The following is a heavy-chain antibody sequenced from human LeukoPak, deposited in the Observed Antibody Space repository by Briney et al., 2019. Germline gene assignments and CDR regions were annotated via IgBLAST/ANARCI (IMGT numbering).Heavy chain of an antibody. CDR3: VTTCWGWQPRARPDC. Sequence: ASVKASCKASGYTFTSYDINWVRQATGQGLEWVGGFDPEYGETIYAQRFQGRVSMTQDTSTDTAHMELSSLRSEDTAVYYCVTTCWGWQPRARPDCWGQGTLVTVSS. J-gene: IGHJ4*02. V-gene: IGHV1-24*01. CDR2: FDPEYGET. CDR1: GYTFTSYD. D-gene: IGHD3-10*02.